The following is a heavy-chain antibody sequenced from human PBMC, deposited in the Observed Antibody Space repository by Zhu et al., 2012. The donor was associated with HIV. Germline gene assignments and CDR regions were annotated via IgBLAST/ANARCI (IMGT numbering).Heavy chain of an antibody. CDR2: IYLSGST. V-gene: IGHV4-38-2*01. Sequence: QVQLQESGPGLVKPSETLSLTCAVSAYSINSGYYWGWIRQPPGKGLEWIGSIYLSGSTYYNPSLKSRVTISVDTFKNQFSLRLTSVTAADTAIYYCARHSTLYSGNFYYYMDVWGKGTTVTVSS. CDR1: AYSINSGYY. J-gene: IGHJ6*03. D-gene: IGHD3-22*01. CDR3: ARHSTLYSGNFYYYMDV.